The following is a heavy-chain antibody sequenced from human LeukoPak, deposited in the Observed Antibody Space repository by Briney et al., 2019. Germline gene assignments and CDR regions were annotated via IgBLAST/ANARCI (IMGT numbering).Heavy chain of an antibody. D-gene: IGHD4/OR15-4a*01. CDR3: AREDPQTRVPEGMDV. J-gene: IGHJ6*02. CDR1: GGSISYYY. CDR2: VYYSGTT. V-gene: IGHV4-59*01. Sequence: PSETLSLTWTVSGGSISYYYWSWIRQSPGKGLEWIGYVYYSGTTNYNPSLKSRVTISVDTSKNQFSLQLRSVTAADTAVYYCAREDPQTRVPEGMDVWGQGTTVTVSS.